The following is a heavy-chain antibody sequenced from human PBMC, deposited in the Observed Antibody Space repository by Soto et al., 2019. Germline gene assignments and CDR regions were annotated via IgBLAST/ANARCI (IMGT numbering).Heavy chain of an antibody. V-gene: IGHV3-7*01. Sequence: VGSLRLSWAASGFTFSSHWMSWVRQAQEKGLEWVANIKQDGSEKYYVDSVKGRFTISRDNAKNSLYLQMNSLRAEDTAVYYCARDSEYESTLTGYDYCGQGTLVTVSS. CDR2: IKQDGSEK. CDR1: GFTFSSHW. J-gene: IGHJ4*02. D-gene: IGHD3-9*01. CDR3: ARDSEYESTLTGYDY.